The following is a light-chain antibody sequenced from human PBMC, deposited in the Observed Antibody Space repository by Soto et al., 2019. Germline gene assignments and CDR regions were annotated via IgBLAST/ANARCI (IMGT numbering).Light chain of an antibody. J-gene: IGKJ1*01. CDR2: GAS. CDR3: QQYGSSPWT. V-gene: IGKV3-20*01. CDR1: QSVSNSY. Sequence: EIVLTQSPGTLSLSPGERATLSCRASQSVSNSYLAWYQQKPGQASRLPIYGASSRATGIPDRFSGSGSGTDFTLTISRLEPEDFAVYYCQQYGSSPWTFGQGTKVEIK.